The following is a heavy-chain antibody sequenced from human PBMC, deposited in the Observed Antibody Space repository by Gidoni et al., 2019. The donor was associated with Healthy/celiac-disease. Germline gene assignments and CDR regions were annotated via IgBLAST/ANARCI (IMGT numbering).Heavy chain of an antibody. Sequence: EVQLVESGGGLVQPGGSLKLTCAASGFTFSGSAMHWVRQASGKGLVWVGRIRSKANSYATAYAASVKGRFTISRDDSKNTAYLQMNSLKTEDTAVYYCTRPAAASMWDYWGQGTLVTVSS. V-gene: IGHV3-73*02. CDR1: GFTFSGSA. J-gene: IGHJ4*02. CDR2: IRSKANSYAT. CDR3: TRPAAASMWDY. D-gene: IGHD6-13*01.